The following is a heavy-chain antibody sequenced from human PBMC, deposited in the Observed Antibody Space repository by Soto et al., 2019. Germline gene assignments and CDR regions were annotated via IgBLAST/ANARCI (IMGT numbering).Heavy chain of an antibody. CDR1: GFTFSSYA. Sequence: WGSLRLSCAASGFTFSSYAMSWVRQAPGKGLEWVSAISGSGGSTYYADSVKGRFTISRDNSKNTLYLQMNSLRAEDTAVYYCAKNGQEHYYYYGMDVWGQGTTVTGSS. CDR3: AKNGQEHYYYYGMDV. CDR2: ISGSGGST. V-gene: IGHV3-23*01. D-gene: IGHD1-1*01. J-gene: IGHJ6*02.